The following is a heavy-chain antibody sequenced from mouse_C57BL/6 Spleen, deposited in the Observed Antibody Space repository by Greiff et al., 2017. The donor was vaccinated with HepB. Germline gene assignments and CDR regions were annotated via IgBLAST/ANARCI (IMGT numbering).Heavy chain of an antibody. Sequence: VQLQQSGPELVKPGASVKISCKASGYAFSSSWMNWVKQRPGKGLEWIGRIYPGDGDTNYNGKFKGKATLTADKSSSTAYLQLSSLTSADSAVYFCARRGYDYDYAMDYWGQGTSVTVSS. D-gene: IGHD2-4*01. CDR1: GYAFSSSW. CDR2: IYPGDGDT. V-gene: IGHV1-82*01. J-gene: IGHJ4*01. CDR3: ARRGYDYDYAMDY.